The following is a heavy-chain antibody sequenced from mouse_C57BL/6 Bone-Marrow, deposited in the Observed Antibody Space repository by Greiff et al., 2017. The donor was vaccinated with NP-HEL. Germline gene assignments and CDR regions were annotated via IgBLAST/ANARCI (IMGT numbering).Heavy chain of an antibody. Sequence: EVMLVESEGGLVQPGSSMKLSCTASGFTFSDYYMAWVRQVPEKGLEWVANINYDGSSTYYLDSLKSRFIISRDNAKNILYLQMSSLKSEDTATYYCARDPYYYGTSYWYVDVWGTGTTVTVSS. J-gene: IGHJ1*03. D-gene: IGHD1-1*01. CDR2: INYDGSST. CDR3: ARDPYYYGTSYWYVDV. CDR1: GFTFSDYY. V-gene: IGHV5-16*01.